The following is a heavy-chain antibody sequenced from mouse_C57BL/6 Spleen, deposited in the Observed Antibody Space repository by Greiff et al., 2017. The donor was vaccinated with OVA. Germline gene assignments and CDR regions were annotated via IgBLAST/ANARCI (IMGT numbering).Heavy chain of an antibody. Sequence: VQLQQPGAELVKPGASVKLSCKASGYTFTSYWMQWVKQRPGQGLEWIGEIDPSDSYTNYNQQFQGKTTLTVDTSSSTASMQLSSLTSDDSAVYYYERGSNETDQATCAMDYWGQGTSVTVSS. J-gene: IGHJ4*01. CDR1: GYTFTSYW. CDR2: IDPSDSYT. V-gene: IGHV1-50*01. D-gene: IGHD3-2*02. CDR3: ERGSNETDQATCAMDY.